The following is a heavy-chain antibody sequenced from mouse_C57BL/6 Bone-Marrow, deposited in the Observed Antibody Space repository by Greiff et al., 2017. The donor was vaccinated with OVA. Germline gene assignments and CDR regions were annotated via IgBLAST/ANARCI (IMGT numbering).Heavy chain of an antibody. V-gene: IGHV1-64*01. Sequence: QVQLQQPGAELVKPGASVKLSCKASGYTFTSYWMHWVKQRPGQGLEWIGMIHPNSGSTNYNEKFKSKATLTVDKSSSTAYMQLSSLTSEDSAVYYCARGHDYYCCFDYWGQGTTLTVSS. D-gene: IGHD1-2*01. J-gene: IGHJ2*01. CDR3: ARGHDYYCCFDY. CDR2: IHPNSGST. CDR1: GYTFTSYW.